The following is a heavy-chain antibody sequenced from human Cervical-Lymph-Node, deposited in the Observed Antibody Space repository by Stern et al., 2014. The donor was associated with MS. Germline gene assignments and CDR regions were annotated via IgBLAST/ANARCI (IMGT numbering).Heavy chain of an antibody. D-gene: IGHD2-15*01. V-gene: IGHV1-2*06. Sequence: VQLVESGAEVKKPGASVKVSCKASGYTFTGYFMDWVRQAPGQGLEWMGRINTNSGGTRYSQKFQGRVTMTRDTSITTAYMELTWLRSDDTAVYYCARRTGLLLPTYDFWGQGTLVSVSS. CDR1: GYTFTGYF. J-gene: IGHJ4*02. CDR3: ARRTGLLLPTYDF. CDR2: INTNSGGT.